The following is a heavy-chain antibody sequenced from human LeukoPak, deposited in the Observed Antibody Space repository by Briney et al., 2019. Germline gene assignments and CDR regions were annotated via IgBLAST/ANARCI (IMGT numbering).Heavy chain of an antibody. D-gene: IGHD6-13*01. CDR1: GDSVSSNSVA. Sequence: SQTLSLTCAISGDSVSSNSVAWNWIRQSPSRGLEWLGRTYYRSKWYNRYAVSVKSRITINPDTSMNQFSLQLNSVTLEDTAVYYCARVAAAATGFDYWGQGTLVTVSS. CDR3: ARVAAAATGFDY. J-gene: IGHJ4*02. CDR2: TYYRSKWYN. V-gene: IGHV6-1*01.